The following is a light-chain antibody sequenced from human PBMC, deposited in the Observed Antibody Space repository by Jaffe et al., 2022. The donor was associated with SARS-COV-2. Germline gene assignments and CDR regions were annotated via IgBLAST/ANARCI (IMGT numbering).Light chain of an antibody. J-gene: IGLJ3*02. Sequence: QSVLTQPPSVSGTPGQRVTISCSGSSSNIGSNHVYWYQQFPGAAPKLLVYMNDQRPSGVPERFSGSKSGTSATLAISGLRAEDEADYYCGAWADSLLGLRVFGGGTKLTVL. CDR3: GAWADSLLGLRV. CDR2: MND. V-gene: IGLV1-47*01. CDR1: SSNIGSNH.